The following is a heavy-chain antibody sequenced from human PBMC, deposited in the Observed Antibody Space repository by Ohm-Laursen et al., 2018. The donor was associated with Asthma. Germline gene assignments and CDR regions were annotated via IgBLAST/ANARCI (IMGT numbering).Heavy chain of an antibody. J-gene: IGHJ3*02. CDR3: ARRDFSGGDPSAAFDI. CDR1: GFTFSNFA. CDR2: ITSVGSWT. V-gene: IGHV3-30-3*01. D-gene: IGHD2-21*02. Sequence: SLSLSCTAFGFTFSNFALHWVRQAPAKGLAWVSIITSVGSWTSYADSVKGRFTISRDNSKNTLYMQMNSLRAEDTAVYYCARRDFSGGDPSAAFDIWGQGTMVTVSS.